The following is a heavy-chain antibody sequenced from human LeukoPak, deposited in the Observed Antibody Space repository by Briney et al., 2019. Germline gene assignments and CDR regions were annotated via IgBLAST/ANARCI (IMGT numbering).Heavy chain of an antibody. CDR2: INHSGST. CDR3: ARGLSAGTTLYYYYYMDV. J-gene: IGHJ6*03. V-gene: IGHV4-34*01. D-gene: IGHD1-1*01. CDR1: GGSFSDYY. Sequence: SETLSLTCAVYGGSFSDYYWSWIRQPPGKGLEWIGEINHSGSTNYNPSLKSRVTISVDTSKNQFSMKLSSVTDADTAVYYCARGLSAGTTLYYYYYMDVWGKGTTVTVSS.